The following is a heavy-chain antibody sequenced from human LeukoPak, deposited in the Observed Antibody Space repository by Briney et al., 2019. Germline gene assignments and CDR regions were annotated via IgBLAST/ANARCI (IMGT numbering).Heavy chain of an antibody. CDR1: GFTVSSNY. D-gene: IGHD6-19*01. Sequence: GGSLRLSCAASGFTVSSNYMSWVRQAPGKGLEWVSAISGSGGSTYYADSVKGRFTISRDNSKNTLYLQMNSLRAEDTAVYYCAKAGYGSGWLYHYWGQGTLVIVSS. J-gene: IGHJ4*02. CDR3: AKAGYGSGWLYHY. CDR2: ISGSGGST. V-gene: IGHV3-23*01.